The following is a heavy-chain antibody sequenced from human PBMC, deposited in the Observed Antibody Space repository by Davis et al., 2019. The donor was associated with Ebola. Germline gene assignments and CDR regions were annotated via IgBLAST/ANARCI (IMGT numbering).Heavy chain of an antibody. J-gene: IGHJ4*02. D-gene: IGHD2-2*01. Sequence: PGGSLRLSCTVSGGSISSMHWSWIRQPPGKGLEWIGYIYYSGSTNYNPSLKSRVTISVDTSKNQFSLKLSSVTAADTAVYYCARGPDPQDGGYCSSTSCYPDYWGQGTLVTVSS. CDR1: GGSISSMH. V-gene: IGHV4-59*12. CDR3: ARGPDPQDGGYCSSTSCYPDY. CDR2: IYYSGST.